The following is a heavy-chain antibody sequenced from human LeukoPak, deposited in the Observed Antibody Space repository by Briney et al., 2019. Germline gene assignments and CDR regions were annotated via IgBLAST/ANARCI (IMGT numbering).Heavy chain of an antibody. CDR3: AKAAPPYYYDSSGYFPFDY. J-gene: IGHJ4*02. Sequence: GGSLRLSCAASGFTVSSNYMSWVRQAPGKGLEWVSAISGSGGSTYYADSVKGRFTISRDNSKNTLYLQMNSLRAEDTAVYYCAKAAPPYYYDSSGYFPFDYWGQGTLVTVSS. V-gene: IGHV3-23*01. D-gene: IGHD3-22*01. CDR2: ISGSGGST. CDR1: GFTVSSNY.